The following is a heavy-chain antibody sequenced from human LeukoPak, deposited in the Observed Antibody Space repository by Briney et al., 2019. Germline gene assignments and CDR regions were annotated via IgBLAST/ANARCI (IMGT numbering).Heavy chain of an antibody. CDR3: VTGGGLRFDP. V-gene: IGHV3-23*01. Sequence: PGGSLRLSCAASGVTFSIYAMIWVRQAPGKGLEWVSGVRGCGRSGNTYYVDAVKGRCTISRDDSKNTLYLQMNSQRPEVTAVYYCVTGGGLRFDPWGQGTLVTVSS. CDR1: GVTFSIYA. CDR2: VRGCGRSGNT. J-gene: IGHJ5*02.